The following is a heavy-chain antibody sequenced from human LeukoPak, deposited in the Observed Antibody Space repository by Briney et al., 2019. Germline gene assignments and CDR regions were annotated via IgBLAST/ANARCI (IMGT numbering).Heavy chain of an antibody. Sequence: PSETLSLTCTVSGGSISSSSYYWGWIRQPPGKGLEWIGSIYYSGSTYYNPSLKSRVTISVDTSKNQFSLKLSSVTAADTAVYYCARDPVAGTWFDGNWFDPWGQGTLVTVSS. J-gene: IGHJ5*02. V-gene: IGHV4-39*07. CDR2: IYYSGST. CDR3: ARDPVAGTWFDGNWFDP. D-gene: IGHD6-19*01. CDR1: GGSISSSSYY.